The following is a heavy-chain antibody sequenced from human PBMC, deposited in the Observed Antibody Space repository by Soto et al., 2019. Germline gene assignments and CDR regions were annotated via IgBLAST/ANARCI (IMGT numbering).Heavy chain of an antibody. CDR1: GGSISSSSYY. V-gene: IGHV4-39*01. Sequence: PSETLSLTCTVSGGSISSSSYYWGWIRQPPGKGLEWIGSIYYSGSTYYNPSLKSRVTISVDTSKNQFSLKLSSVTAADTAVYYCARYVGYSYGYFLYYFDYWGQGTLVTVSS. CDR3: ARYVGYSYGYFLYYFDY. J-gene: IGHJ4*02. D-gene: IGHD5-18*01. CDR2: IYYSGST.